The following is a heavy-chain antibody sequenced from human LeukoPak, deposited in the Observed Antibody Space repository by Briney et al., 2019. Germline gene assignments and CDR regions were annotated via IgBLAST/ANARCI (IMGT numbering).Heavy chain of an antibody. CDR3: ARGRPNWNDGGGFDY. D-gene: IGHD1-1*01. CDR2: IYYSGST. V-gene: IGHV4-61*05. J-gene: IGHJ4*02. CDR1: GGSISSSSYY. Sequence: SETLSLTCTVSGGSISSSSYYWGWIRQPPGKGLEWIGYIYYSGSTNYNPSLKSRVTISVDTSKNQFSLKLSSVTAADTAVYYCARGRPNWNDGGGFDYWGQGTLVTVSS.